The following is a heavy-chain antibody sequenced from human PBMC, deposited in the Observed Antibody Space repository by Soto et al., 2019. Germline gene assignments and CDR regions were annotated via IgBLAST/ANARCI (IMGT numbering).Heavy chain of an antibody. CDR1: GFTFSSYS. Sequence: EVQLVESGGGLVKPGGSLRLSCAASGFTFSSYSMNWVRRAPGKGLEWVSSISSSRSYIYYADSMKGRFTISRDNAKNSLYLQMNSLSAEDTAVYYCARDLSGYCSGGSCSSGAFDIWGQGTLVTVSS. CDR2: ISSSRSYI. J-gene: IGHJ3*02. CDR3: ARDLSGYCSGGSCSSGAFDI. V-gene: IGHV3-21*01. D-gene: IGHD2-15*01.